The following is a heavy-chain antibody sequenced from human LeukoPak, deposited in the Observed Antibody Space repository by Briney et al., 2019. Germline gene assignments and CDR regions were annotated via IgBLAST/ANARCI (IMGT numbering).Heavy chain of an antibody. D-gene: IGHD5-12*01. J-gene: IGHJ5*02. CDR3: ARVEGDSGYDSHWFDP. Sequence: SETLSLTCAVYGGSFSGYYWSWIRQPPGKGLEGIGEINHSGSTNYNPSLKSRVTISVDTSKNQFSLKLSSVTAADTAVYYCARVEGDSGYDSHWFDPWGQGTLVTVSS. CDR1: GGSFSGYY. V-gene: IGHV4-34*01. CDR2: INHSGST.